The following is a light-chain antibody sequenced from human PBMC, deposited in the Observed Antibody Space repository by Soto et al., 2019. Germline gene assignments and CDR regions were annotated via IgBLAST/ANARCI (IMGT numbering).Light chain of an antibody. Sequence: EIVMTQSPATLSASPGERATLSCRASQSVSSSLAWYQQKPGQAPRLLIYGASTRATGIPTRFSGSGSETDFTLTISSLQSEDFAVYYCQQYNNWWTFGQGTKVEIK. CDR2: GAS. CDR1: QSVSSS. CDR3: QQYNNWWT. V-gene: IGKV3-15*01. J-gene: IGKJ1*01.